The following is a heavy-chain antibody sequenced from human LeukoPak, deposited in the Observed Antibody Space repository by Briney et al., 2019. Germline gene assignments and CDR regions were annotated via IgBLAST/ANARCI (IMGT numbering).Heavy chain of an antibody. CDR3: ARGGWPFFDY. V-gene: IGHV3-7*01. J-gene: IGHJ4*02. Sequence: GGSLRLSCVASGFSISTYWMHWVRQAPGKGLEWVANIKQDGSEKYYVDSVKGRFTISRDNAKNSLYLQMNSLRAEDTAVYYCARGGWPFFDYWGQGTLVTVSS. CDR1: GFSISTYW. CDR2: IKQDGSEK. D-gene: IGHD6-19*01.